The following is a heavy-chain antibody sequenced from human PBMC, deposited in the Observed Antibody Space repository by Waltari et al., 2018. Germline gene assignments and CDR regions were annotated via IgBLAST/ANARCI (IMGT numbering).Heavy chain of an antibody. Sequence: QVQLQESGPGLVKPSQTLSLTCTVSGGSISSGSYYWSWIRQPAGKGLEWIGYIYTSGSTNYNPSLKSRVTISVDTSKNQFSLKLSSVTAADTAVYYCASTLTGDLYYYYGMDVWGKGTTVTVSS. CDR2: IYTSGST. V-gene: IGHV4-61*09. CDR1: GGSISSGSYY. D-gene: IGHD7-27*01. CDR3: ASTLTGDLYYYYGMDV. J-gene: IGHJ6*04.